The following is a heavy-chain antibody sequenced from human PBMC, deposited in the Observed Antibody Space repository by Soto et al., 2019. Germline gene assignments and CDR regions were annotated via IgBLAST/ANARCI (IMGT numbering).Heavy chain of an antibody. CDR3: ARCFLAAIHYSCYGMDV. CDR1: GYRLTSYW. D-gene: IGHD2-15*01. CDR2: IYPGDSDT. J-gene: IGHJ6*01. Sequence: PGESLTISCKGSGYRLTSYWIGWVRQMPGKGLELMGIIYPGDSDTRYSPSFQGQVTISADKSISTAYLQWSSLKASDTAMYYCARCFLAAIHYSCYGMDVSRQGTTVTVSS. V-gene: IGHV5-51*01.